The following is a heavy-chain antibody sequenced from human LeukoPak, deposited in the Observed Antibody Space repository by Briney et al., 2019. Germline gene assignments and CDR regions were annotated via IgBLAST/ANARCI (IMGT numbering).Heavy chain of an antibody. CDR1: GGSISSSSHF. CDR3: ARDSNWSGYKS. D-gene: IGHD3-3*01. Sequence: SETLSLTCSVSGGSISSSSHFWGWIRQPPGKGLEWIGSIYYSGNTYYNPSLKRRVTISVDSSKNQFSLNLSSVTATDTAVYSCARDSNWSGYKSWGQGTLVTVSS. V-gene: IGHV4-39*07. CDR2: IYYSGNT. J-gene: IGHJ5*02.